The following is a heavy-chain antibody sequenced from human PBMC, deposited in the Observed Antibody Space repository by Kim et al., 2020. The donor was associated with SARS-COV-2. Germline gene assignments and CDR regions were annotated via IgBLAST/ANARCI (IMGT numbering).Heavy chain of an antibody. CDR1: GGSISSGGYY. CDR3: ARVKERAAALGD. V-gene: IGHV4-31*03. Sequence: SETLSLTCTVSGGSISSGGYYWSWIRQHPGKGLEWIGYIYYSGSTYYNPSLKSRVTISVDTSKNQFSLKLSSVTAADTAVYYCARVKERAAALGDWGQGTLVTVSS. CDR2: IYYSGST. D-gene: IGHD6-13*01. J-gene: IGHJ4*02.